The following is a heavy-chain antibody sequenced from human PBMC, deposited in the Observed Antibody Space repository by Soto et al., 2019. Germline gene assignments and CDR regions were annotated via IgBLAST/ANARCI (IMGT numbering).Heavy chain of an antibody. CDR1: GFTFSSYA. D-gene: IGHD2-2*01. CDR2: ISSNGGST. V-gene: IGHV3-64*01. J-gene: IGHJ4*02. CDR3: AREGYCSSTSCYSFDY. Sequence: EVQLVESGGGLVQPGGSLRLSCAASGFTFSSYAMHWVRQAPGKGLEYVSAISSNGGSTYYANSVKGRFTISRDNSKDQLYLQMGSLRAEDMAVYYWAREGYCSSTSCYSFDYWGQGTLVTVSS.